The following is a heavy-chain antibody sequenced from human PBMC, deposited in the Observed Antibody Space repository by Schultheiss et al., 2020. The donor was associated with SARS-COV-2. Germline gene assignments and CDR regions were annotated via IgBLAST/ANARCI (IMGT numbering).Heavy chain of an antibody. V-gene: IGHV3-21*01. CDR3: ARELIVGATREAYYYYGMDV. J-gene: IGHJ6*02. Sequence: GESLKISCAASGFTFSSYSMNWVRQAPGKGLEWVSSISSSSSYIYYADSVKGRFTISRDNAKNSLYLQMNSLRAEDTAVYYCARELIVGATREAYYYYGMDVWGQGTTVTVSS. CDR2: ISSSSSYI. D-gene: IGHD1-26*01. CDR1: GFTFSSYS.